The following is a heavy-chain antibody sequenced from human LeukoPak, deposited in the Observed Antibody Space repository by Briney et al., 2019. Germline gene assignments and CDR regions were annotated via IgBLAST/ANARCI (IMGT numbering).Heavy chain of an antibody. CDR3: ARLLAAPYYINF. V-gene: IGHV5-51*01. Sequence: GESLKISCKGSGYSFSSYWIGWVRQMPGKGLEWMGIIYPRDSDTRYSPSFQGQVSISVDTSIDTAYLQWSSVKASDTAMYYCARLLAAPYYINFWGQGTLVTVSS. CDR2: IYPRDSDT. D-gene: IGHD6-25*01. CDR1: GYSFSSYW. J-gene: IGHJ4*02.